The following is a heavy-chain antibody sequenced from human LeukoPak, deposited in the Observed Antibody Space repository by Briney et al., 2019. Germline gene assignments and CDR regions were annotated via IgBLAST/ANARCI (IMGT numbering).Heavy chain of an antibody. CDR2: IYPGDSDT. J-gene: IGHJ4*02. CDR3: ARRSGSFQGDYNFDY. CDR1: GYIFTSYW. V-gene: IGHV5-51*01. D-gene: IGHD1-26*01. Sequence: GESLKISCKGSGYIFTSYWIAWVRQMPGKGLEWRGIIYPGDSDTRYSPSFQGQVTISADKSISTAYLQWSSLKALDTAMYYCARRSGSFQGDYNFDYWGQGTLVTVSS.